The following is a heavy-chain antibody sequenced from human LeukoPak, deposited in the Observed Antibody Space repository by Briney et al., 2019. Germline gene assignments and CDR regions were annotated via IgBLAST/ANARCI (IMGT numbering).Heavy chain of an antibody. CDR2: TYYRSKWYN. CDR3: ARGSYDSGLR. V-gene: IGHV6-1*01. J-gene: IGHJ4*02. D-gene: IGHD6-19*01. Sequence: SQTLSLTCAISGDSVSSSSAAWNWIRQSPSRGLEWLGRTYYRSKWYNNYAEFVKGRIAINPDTSKNQSSLQLNSVTPEDTAVYYCARGSYDSGLRWGQGTLVTVSS. CDR1: GDSVSSSSAA.